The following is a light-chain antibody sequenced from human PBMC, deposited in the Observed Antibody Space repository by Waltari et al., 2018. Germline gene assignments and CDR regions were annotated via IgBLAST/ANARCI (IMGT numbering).Light chain of an antibody. V-gene: IGLV3-1*01. J-gene: IGLJ2*01. CDR3: QAWDATTGML. CDR2: QDP. CDR1: RLGDNF. Sequence: SYELTQSPSVSVSPVQTVSITCPGARLGDNFACWYQQKAGQSPILVIYQDPKRPSGIPERFSGSRSGNTATLTIRGTHVMDEADYYCQAWDATTGMLFGGGTQVTVL.